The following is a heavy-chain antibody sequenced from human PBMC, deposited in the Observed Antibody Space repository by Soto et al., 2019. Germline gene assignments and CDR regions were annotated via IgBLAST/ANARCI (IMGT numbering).Heavy chain of an antibody. CDR2: IYPGDSDT. CDR3: ARLFCRSSSSAVNWFEP. J-gene: IGHJ5*02. D-gene: IGHD6-6*01. Sequence: GESLQISCKGSGSSFTSYWIGCVRQMPGKGLEWIGIIYPGDSDTRYSPSFQGQVTISADKPISTAYLQWSSLKASDTAMYYCARLFCRSSSSAVNWFEPWGEGTLVT. V-gene: IGHV5-51*01. CDR1: GSSFTSYW.